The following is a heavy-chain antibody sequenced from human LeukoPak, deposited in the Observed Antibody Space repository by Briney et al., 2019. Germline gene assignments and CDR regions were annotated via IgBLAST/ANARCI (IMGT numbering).Heavy chain of an antibody. CDR1: GGSINSYY. J-gene: IGHJ4*02. V-gene: IGHV4-4*07. CDR2: IYTSGRI. Sequence: PSETLSLTCTVSGGSINSYYWSWIRQPAGKGLERLGLIYTSGRINYNSSLKSRITISVDTSKNQFSLELRSVTAADTAVYYCARDLGGGSPGWGQGTLVTVSS. D-gene: IGHD2-15*01. CDR3: ARDLGGGSPG.